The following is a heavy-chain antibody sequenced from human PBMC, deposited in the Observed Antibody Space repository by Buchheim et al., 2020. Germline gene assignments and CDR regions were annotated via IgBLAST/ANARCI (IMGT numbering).Heavy chain of an antibody. Sequence: EVQLVQSGAEVKKPGESLKISCKGSGYSFTSYWIGWVRQMPGKGLEWMGIIYPGDSDTRYSPSFQGPVTISADKSISTAYLQWSSLKASDTAMYYCARLESNLGILPRNYYYGMDVWGQGTT. CDR2: IYPGDSDT. CDR3: ARLESNLGILPRNYYYGMDV. D-gene: IGHD3-16*01. J-gene: IGHJ6*02. CDR1: GYSFTSYW. V-gene: IGHV5-51*01.